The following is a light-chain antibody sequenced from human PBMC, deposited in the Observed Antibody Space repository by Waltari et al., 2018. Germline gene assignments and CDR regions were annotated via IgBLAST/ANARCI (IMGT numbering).Light chain of an antibody. CDR3: QQYYVWPPIT. Sequence: VLLTQSPASLSVSPGDTVILSCRASQSVRTNLVWDQQKAGQAPRTLIYGASPRASGVPSRFSGSGSETDFTLIISSLQSEDAAVYFCQQYYVWPPITFGGGTKLEI. CDR2: GAS. CDR1: QSVRTN. J-gene: IGKJ4*01. V-gene: IGKV3-15*01.